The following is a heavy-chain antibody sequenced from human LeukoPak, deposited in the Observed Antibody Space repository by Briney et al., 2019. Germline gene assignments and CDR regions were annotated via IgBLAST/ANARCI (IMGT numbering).Heavy chain of an antibody. V-gene: IGHV3-23*01. CDR2: VSGNGGTT. D-gene: IGHD3-10*01. CDR3: AKNFRGHGYYYYYMDV. CDR1: AFTFSNYA. J-gene: IGHJ6*03. Sequence: SGGSLRLSCAASAFTFSNYAMSWVRQAPGKGLEWVSTVSGNGGTTFYGDSVRGRFTISRDNSKNTLYLQINSLRAEDTAVYYCAKNFRGHGYYYYYMDVWGKGTTVTVSS.